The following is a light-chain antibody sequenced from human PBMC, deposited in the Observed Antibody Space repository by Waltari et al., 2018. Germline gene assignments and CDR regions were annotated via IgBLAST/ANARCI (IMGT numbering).Light chain of an antibody. CDR3: QVWDSYSDQSVV. V-gene: IGLV3-21*03. CDR1: NIGRKS. CDR2: DDS. Sequence: SYVLTQPPSVSVAPGRTARITCGGNNIGRKSVHWYQQKPGQAPVVVVHDDSDRPSGIPERFSGSNSGNTATLTISRVEDGDEADYYCQVWDSYSDQSVVFGGGTKLTVL. J-gene: IGLJ2*01.